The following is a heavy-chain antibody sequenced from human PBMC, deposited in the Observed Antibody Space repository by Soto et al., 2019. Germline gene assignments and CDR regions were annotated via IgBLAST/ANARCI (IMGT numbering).Heavy chain of an antibody. CDR1: GDSISSGGYY. Sequence: RSETLSLTCTVSGDSISSGGYYWSWIRQHPGKGLEWIGYIYYSGSTYYNPSLKSRVIISVDTSKNQFSLKLSSVTAADTAVYYCARGSTVAAILFDYWGQGTLVTVSS. J-gene: IGHJ4*02. D-gene: IGHD2-15*01. CDR2: IYYSGST. CDR3: ARGSTVAAILFDY. V-gene: IGHV4-31*03.